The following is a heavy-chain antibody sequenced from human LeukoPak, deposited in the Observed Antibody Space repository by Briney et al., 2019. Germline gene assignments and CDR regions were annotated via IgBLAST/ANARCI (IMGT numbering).Heavy chain of an antibody. CDR2: ISYDGSNE. J-gene: IGHJ3*02. D-gene: IGHD3-10*01. CDR3: AREVYYGSDSSAFDI. Sequence: GGSLRLSCVASGFSFSNYGMHWVRQAPGKGLEWVAIISYDGSNEYYADSVKGRFTISRDNSKNTLLLQMNSLRAEDTAVYYCAREVYYGSDSSAFDIWGQGTMVTVSS. V-gene: IGHV3-33*05. CDR1: GFSFSNYG.